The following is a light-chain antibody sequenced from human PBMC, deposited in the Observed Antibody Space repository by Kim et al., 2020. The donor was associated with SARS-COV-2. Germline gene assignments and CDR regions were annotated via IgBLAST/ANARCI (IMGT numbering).Light chain of an antibody. J-gene: IGLJ3*02. CDR3: ASWDDRLSAQV. CDR1: TSNIGNNF. V-gene: IGLV1-47*01. CDR2: GNH. Sequence: QSVTTPCSGSTSNIGNNFVNWYHQLPGPAPKLLLSGNHDRPSGVPDRISGSKSGTSASLTISGLRAEDEADYYCASWDDRLSAQVFGGGTQLTVL.